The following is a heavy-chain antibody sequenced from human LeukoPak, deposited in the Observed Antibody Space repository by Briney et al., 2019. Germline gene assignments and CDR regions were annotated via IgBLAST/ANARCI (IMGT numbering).Heavy chain of an antibody. Sequence: PSETLSLTCAVYGGSFSGYYWGWIRQPPGKGLEWIANIYYSGNTYYNPSLKSRVTISVDTSKNQFSLKLRSVTAADTAVYYCARARRQWLVGANIRGDNPPYYYDYWGQGILVTVSS. CDR3: ARARRQWLVGANIRGDNPPYYYDY. CDR2: IYYSGNT. CDR1: GGSFSGYY. D-gene: IGHD6-19*01. J-gene: IGHJ4*02. V-gene: IGHV4-34*01.